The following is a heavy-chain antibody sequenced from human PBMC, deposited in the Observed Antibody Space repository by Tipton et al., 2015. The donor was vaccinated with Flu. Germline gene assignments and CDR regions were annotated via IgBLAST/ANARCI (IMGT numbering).Heavy chain of an antibody. CDR1: GGSISSYY. Sequence: TLSLTCMISGGSISSYYWSWIRQSPGRGLEWIGYVYYRGSTSYNPSLKSRVTISVDTSKIQFSLRLNSVTAADTAIYYCARHVPVTMASRYSFDVWGQGTEVSVSP. D-gene: IGHD5-12*01. CDR3: ARHVPVTMASRYSFDV. V-gene: IGHV4-59*01. J-gene: IGHJ3*01. CDR2: VYYRGST.